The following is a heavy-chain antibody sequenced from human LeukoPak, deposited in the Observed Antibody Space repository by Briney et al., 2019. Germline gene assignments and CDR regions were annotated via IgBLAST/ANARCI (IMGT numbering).Heavy chain of an antibody. Sequence: GGSLRLSCAASGFTFSTFWMHWVRQAPGKGLEWVANINQDGSDRKYVDSVKGRFTISRDNAKDSLYLQMNILRAEDTAVYYCVTDQGRAATVWGQGTLVTVSS. CDR2: INQDGSDR. V-gene: IGHV3-7*01. D-gene: IGHD2-15*01. CDR3: VTDQGRAATV. J-gene: IGHJ4*02. CDR1: GFTFSTFW.